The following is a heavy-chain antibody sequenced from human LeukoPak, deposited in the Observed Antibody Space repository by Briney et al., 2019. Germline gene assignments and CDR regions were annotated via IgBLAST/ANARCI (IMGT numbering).Heavy chain of an antibody. D-gene: IGHD5-12*01. CDR1: GFTFSSYS. Sequence: PGGSLRLSCAASGFTFSSYSMNWVRQAPGKGLEWVSCISSGSSYIYYADSMKGRFTISRDNAKNSLYLQMNSLRAEDTAVYYCARERASGYDIDYWGQGTLITVSS. CDR2: ISSGSSYI. CDR3: ARERASGYDIDY. V-gene: IGHV3-21*01. J-gene: IGHJ4*02.